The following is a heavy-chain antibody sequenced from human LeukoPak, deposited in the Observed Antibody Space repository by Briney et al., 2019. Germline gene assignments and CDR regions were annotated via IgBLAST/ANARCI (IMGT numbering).Heavy chain of an antibody. J-gene: IGHJ5*02. D-gene: IGHD4-17*01. CDR3: VREVSGDPWHNWFDP. CDR2: ISSSSSYI. V-gene: IGHV3-21*01. CDR1: GFTFSSYS. Sequence: GGSLRLSCAASGFTFSSYSMNWVRQAPGKGLEWVSSISSSSSYIYYADSVKGRFTISRDNAKNTLYLQMNSLRAEDTAVYYCVREVSGDPWHNWFDPWGQGTLVTVSS.